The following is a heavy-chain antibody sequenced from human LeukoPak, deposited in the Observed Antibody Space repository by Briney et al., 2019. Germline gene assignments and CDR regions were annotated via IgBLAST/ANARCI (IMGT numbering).Heavy chain of an antibody. CDR2: IHYSGSA. D-gene: IGHD5-18*01. CDR1: DDSIDGTFYY. CDR3: ARPRFGGCSYGSNFDD. Sequence: PSETLSLTCTVSDDSIDGTFYYWGWIRQPPGKGLEWIGSIHYSGSAYYNPSLKSRVVISVDTSKNQFSLEVRSVTTTDTAVYYCARPRFGGCSYGSNFDDWGQGHLVTVSS. V-gene: IGHV4-39*01. J-gene: IGHJ4*02.